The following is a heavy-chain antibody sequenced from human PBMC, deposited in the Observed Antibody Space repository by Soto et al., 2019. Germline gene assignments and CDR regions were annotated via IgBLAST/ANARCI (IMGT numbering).Heavy chain of an antibody. V-gene: IGHV4-39*01. J-gene: IGHJ4*02. D-gene: IGHD6-19*01. CDR1: GGSLSSSSYY. CDR3: ARHGHRVSSGFDF. Sequence: SEPLSLTCTVSGGSLSSSSYYWDWIRQPPGKGLEWIGSIYYNGGTYHNPSLKSRVTISVDTSRNQFSLKLSSVTAADTAVYYCARHGHRVSSGFDFWGQGTLVTVSS. CDR2: IYYNGGT.